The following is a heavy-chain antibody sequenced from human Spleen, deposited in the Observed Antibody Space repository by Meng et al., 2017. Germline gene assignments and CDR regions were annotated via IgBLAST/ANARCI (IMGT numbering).Heavy chain of an antibody. CDR3: AREGPIVVASKIYYYYGMDV. D-gene: IGHD2-2*01. V-gene: IGHV4-39*07. Sequence: SETLSLTCTVSGGSISSSSYYWGWIRQPPGKGLEWIGSIYYSGSTYYNPSLKSRVTISVDTSKNQFSLKLSSVTAADTAVYYCAREGPIVVASKIYYYYGMDVWGQGTTVTVSS. J-gene: IGHJ6*01. CDR2: IYYSGST. CDR1: GGSISSSSYY.